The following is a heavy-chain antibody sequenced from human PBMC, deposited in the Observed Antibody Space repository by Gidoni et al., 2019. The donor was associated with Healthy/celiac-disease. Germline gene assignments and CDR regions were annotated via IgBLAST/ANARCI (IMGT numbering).Heavy chain of an antibody. D-gene: IGHD3-10*01. CDR1: GGSISSYY. Sequence: QVQLQESGPGLVKPSETLSLTCTVSGGSISSYYWSWIRQPPGKGLEWIGYIYYSGSTNYNPSLKSRVTISVDTSKNQFSLKLSSVTAADTAVYYCARDRGHGSYFDYWGQGTLVTVSS. CDR3: ARDRGHGSYFDY. CDR2: IYYSGST. V-gene: IGHV4-59*01. J-gene: IGHJ4*02.